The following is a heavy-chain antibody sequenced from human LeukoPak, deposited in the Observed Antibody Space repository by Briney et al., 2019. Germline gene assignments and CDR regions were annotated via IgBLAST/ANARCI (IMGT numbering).Heavy chain of an antibody. CDR3: ARDPVAYCGGDCYKVFRD. CDR2: INPNSGGT. Sequence: ASVKVSCKASGYTFTGYYMHWVRQAPGQGLEWMGWINPNSGGTNYAQKFQGRVTMTRDTSISTAYMELSRLRSDDTAVYYCARDPVAYCGGDCYKVFRDWGQGTLVTVSS. V-gene: IGHV1-2*02. D-gene: IGHD2-21*02. CDR1: GYTFTGYY. J-gene: IGHJ4*02.